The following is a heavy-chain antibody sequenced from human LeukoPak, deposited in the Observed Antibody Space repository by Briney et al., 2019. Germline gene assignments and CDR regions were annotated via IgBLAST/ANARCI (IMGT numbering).Heavy chain of an antibody. CDR2: ISSSGTTI. CDR3: ARGDYYDSSGYLGY. J-gene: IGHJ4*02. D-gene: IGHD3-22*01. Sequence: PGRSLRLSCAASGFTFSDYYMSWIRQAPGKGLEWVSYISSSGTTIYYADSVKGRFTISRDNAKNSLYLQMNSLRAEDTAVYYCARGDYYDSSGYLGYWGQGTLVTVSS. CDR1: GFTFSDYY. V-gene: IGHV3-11*04.